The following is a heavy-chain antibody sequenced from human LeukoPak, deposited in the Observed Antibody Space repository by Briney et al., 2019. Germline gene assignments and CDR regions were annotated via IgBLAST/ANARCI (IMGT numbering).Heavy chain of an antibody. CDR1: GFIFTDYW. CDR3: AKTSGAYLSGYYFDY. J-gene: IGHJ4*02. Sequence: GGSLRPSCAASGFIFTDYWMYWVRQAPGRGLAWVANIKEDGSEKNYADSVKGRFTISRDNAKKPLYLQMNSLRAEDMALYYCAKTSGAYLSGYYFDYWGQGTLVTVSS. CDR2: IKEDGSEK. V-gene: IGHV3-7*03. D-gene: IGHD1-26*01.